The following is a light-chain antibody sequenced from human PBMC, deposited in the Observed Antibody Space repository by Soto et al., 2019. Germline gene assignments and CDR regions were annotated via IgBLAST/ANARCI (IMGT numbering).Light chain of an antibody. CDR2: GAS. J-gene: IGKJ1*01. V-gene: IGKV3-20*01. CDR1: QSVSSNY. Sequence: EIVLTQSPGTLSLSPGERATLSCRASQSVSSNYLAWYLQKPGQAPRLLIYGASRRATGIPDRFSGSGSGTDFTLTISRLEPEDFAVYYCQRYGSSQGTFGQGTKLEI. CDR3: QRYGSSQGT.